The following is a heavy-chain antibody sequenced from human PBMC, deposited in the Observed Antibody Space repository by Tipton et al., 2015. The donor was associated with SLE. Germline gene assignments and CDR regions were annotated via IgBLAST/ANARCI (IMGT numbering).Heavy chain of an antibody. V-gene: IGHV4-39*07. Sequence: TLSLTCTVSGGSISSSSYYWGWIRQPPGKGLEWIGKINHSGSTNYNPSLKSQVTISVYTTKNQFSLKLSSVTAADTAVYYCARVMTKVGWFGPWGQGTLVTVSS. CDR3: ARVMTKVGWFGP. J-gene: IGHJ5*02. D-gene: IGHD4-11*01. CDR2: INHSGST. CDR1: GGSISSSSYY.